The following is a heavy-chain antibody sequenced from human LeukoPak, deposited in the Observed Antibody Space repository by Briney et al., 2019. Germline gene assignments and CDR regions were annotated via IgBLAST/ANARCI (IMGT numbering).Heavy chain of an antibody. D-gene: IGHD3-10*01. J-gene: IGHJ4*02. Sequence: PGGSLRLSCAASGFTFSSYGMHWVRQAPGKGLEWVAVIWYDGSNKYYADSVKGRFTISRDNAKTSLYLQMNSLRAEDTAVYYCARATPSGSYWFDYWGQGTLVTVSS. V-gene: IGHV3-33*01. CDR1: GFTFSSYG. CDR2: IWYDGSNK. CDR3: ARATPSGSYWFDY.